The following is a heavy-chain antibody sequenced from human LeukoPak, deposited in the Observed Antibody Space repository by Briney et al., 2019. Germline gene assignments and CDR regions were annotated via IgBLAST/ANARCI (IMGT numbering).Heavy chain of an antibody. J-gene: IGHJ3*02. CDR2: INHSGST. Sequence: PSETLSLTCAVYGGSFSGYYWSWIRQPPGKGLEWIGEINHSGSTNYNPSLKSRVTISVDTSKNQFSLKLSSVTAADTAVYYCASLLTMPRLDAFDIWGQGTMVTVSS. CDR1: GGSFSGYY. CDR3: ASLLTMPRLDAFDI. D-gene: IGHD2/OR15-2a*01. V-gene: IGHV4-34*01.